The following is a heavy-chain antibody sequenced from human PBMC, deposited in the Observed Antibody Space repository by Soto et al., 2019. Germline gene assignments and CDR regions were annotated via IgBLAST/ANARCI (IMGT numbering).Heavy chain of an antibody. CDR1: GGTFSSYA. D-gene: IGHD2-21*02. Sequence: EASVKVSCKASGGTFSSYAISWVRQAPGQGLEWMGGIIPIFGTANYAQKFQGRVTITADESTSTAYMELSSLRSEDTAVYYCARFLAYCGGDCYSRQQIYYYYGMDVWGQGTTVTVSS. CDR2: IIPIFGTA. J-gene: IGHJ6*02. V-gene: IGHV1-69*13. CDR3: ARFLAYCGGDCYSRQQIYYYYGMDV.